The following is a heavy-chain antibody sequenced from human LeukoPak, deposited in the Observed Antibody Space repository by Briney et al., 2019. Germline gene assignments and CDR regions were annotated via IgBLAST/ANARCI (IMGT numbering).Heavy chain of an antibody. CDR3: ARDHRGIAAADGAFDI. CDR2: ISSSSSYI. J-gene: IGHJ3*02. CDR1: GFTFSSYG. Sequence: GGSLRLSCAASGFTFSSYGMSWVRQAPGKGLEWVSSISSSSSYIYYADSVKGRFTISRDNAKNSLYLQMNSLRAEDTAVYYCARDHRGIAAADGAFDIWGQGTMVTVSS. V-gene: IGHV3-21*01. D-gene: IGHD6-13*01.